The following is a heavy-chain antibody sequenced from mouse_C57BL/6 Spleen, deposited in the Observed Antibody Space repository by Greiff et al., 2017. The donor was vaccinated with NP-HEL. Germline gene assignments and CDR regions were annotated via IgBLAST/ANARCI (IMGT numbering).Heavy chain of an antibody. V-gene: IGHV5-4*01. CDR2: ISDGGSYT. Sequence: EVQVVESGGGLVKPGGSLKLSCAASGFTFSSYAMSWVRQTPEKRLEWVATISDGGSYTYYPDNVKGRFTISRDNAKNKLYLQMSHLKSEDTAMYYCARDEGGYAMDYWGQGTSVTVSS. CDR3: ARDEGGYAMDY. CDR1: GFTFSSYA. J-gene: IGHJ4*01.